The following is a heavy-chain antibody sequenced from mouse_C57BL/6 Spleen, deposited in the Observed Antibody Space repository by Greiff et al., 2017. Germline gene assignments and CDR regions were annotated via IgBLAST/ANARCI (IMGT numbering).Heavy chain of an antibody. CDR2: ISSGGDYI. CDR3: TRENYGSTPFAY. CDR1: GFTFSSYA. V-gene: IGHV5-9-1*02. J-gene: IGHJ3*01. Sequence: EVHLVESGEGLVKPGGSLKLSCAASGFTFSSYAMSWVRQTPEKRLEWVAYISSGGDYIYYADTVKGRFTISRDNARNTLYLQMSSLKSEDTAMYYCTRENYGSTPFAYWGQGTLVTVSA. D-gene: IGHD1-1*01.